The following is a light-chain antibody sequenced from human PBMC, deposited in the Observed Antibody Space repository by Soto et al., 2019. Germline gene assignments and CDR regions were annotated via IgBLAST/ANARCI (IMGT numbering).Light chain of an antibody. CDR1: QSISSY. J-gene: IGKJ4*01. Sequence: DIQMTQSPSSLSASVGDRVTITCRASQSISSYLNWYQQKPGKAPNLLIYPASSLQSGVPSRFSGSGSGTDFALTISSLPPEDFATYYCQQSYSTPPTLGGGTKVEIK. CDR3: QQSYSTPPT. CDR2: PAS. V-gene: IGKV1-39*01.